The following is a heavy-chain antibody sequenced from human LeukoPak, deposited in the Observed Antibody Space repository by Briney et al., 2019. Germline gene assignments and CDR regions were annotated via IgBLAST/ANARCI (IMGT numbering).Heavy chain of an antibody. CDR3: ARWFFKQQGLDY. CDR2: VYSGVST. D-gene: IGHD6-13*01. V-gene: IGHV3-66*01. CDR1: GFTVSSDY. J-gene: IGHJ4*02. Sequence: GGSLRLSWAAAGFTVSSDYMTWVRQAPGKGLEWVSVVYSGVSTYYAGCVKGTFTIYRDNSKNTLYLQMNSLRAEDTAVYYCARWFFKQQGLDYWGQGTLVTVSS.